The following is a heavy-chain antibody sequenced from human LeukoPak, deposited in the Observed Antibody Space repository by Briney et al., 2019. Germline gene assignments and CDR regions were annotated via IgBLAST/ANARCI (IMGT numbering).Heavy chain of an antibody. CDR3: ARLNYGQGSNFDY. CDR1: GYIFTSYW. CDR2: IYPGDSDT. V-gene: IGHV5-51*01. Sequence: GESLKISCKGSGYIFTSYWIGWVRQLPGKGLEWMGIIYPGDSDTRYSPSFRGQVTISADKSISTAYLQWSSLKASDTAMYYCARLNYGQGSNFDYWGQGTLVTVSS. J-gene: IGHJ4*02. D-gene: IGHD3-10*01.